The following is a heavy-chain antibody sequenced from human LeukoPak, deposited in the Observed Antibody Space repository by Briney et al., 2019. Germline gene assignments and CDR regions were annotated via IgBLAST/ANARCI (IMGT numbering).Heavy chain of an antibody. Sequence: SVKVSCKASGGTFSSYAISWVRQAPGRGLEWMGGIIPIFGTANYAQKFQGRVTITADESTSTAYMELSSLRSEDTAVYYCVRYGDYGTWGQGTLVTVSS. J-gene: IGHJ4*02. D-gene: IGHD4-17*01. CDR2: IIPIFGTA. CDR1: GGTFSSYA. CDR3: VRYGDYGT. V-gene: IGHV1-69*13.